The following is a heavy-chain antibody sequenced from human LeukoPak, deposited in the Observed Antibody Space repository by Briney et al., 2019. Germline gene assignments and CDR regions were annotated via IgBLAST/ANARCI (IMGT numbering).Heavy chain of an antibody. Sequence: SETLSLTCTVSGGSISSGGYYWSWIRQPPGKGLEWIGYIYYSGSTNYNPSLKSRVTISVDTSKNQFSLKLSSVTAADTAVYYCARRVTMIVGANWFDPWGQGTLVTVSS. CDR1: GGSISSGGYY. V-gene: IGHV4-61*08. CDR2: IYYSGST. CDR3: ARRVTMIVGANWFDP. J-gene: IGHJ5*02. D-gene: IGHD3-22*01.